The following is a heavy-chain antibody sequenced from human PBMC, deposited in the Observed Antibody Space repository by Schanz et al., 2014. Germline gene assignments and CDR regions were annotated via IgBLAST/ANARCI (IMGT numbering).Heavy chain of an antibody. Sequence: VQLVESGGGMVQPGGPLRLSCAASGFTFSDHYMDWVRQAPGKGLGWVAVIWHDGSGKYYADSVKGRFTISRDNSKNTLYLEMNSLRAEDTAVYFCARDRAAGYYDAGMSYYYYAMDVWGQGTMVTVSS. CDR1: GFTFSDHY. CDR3: ARDRAAGYYDAGMSYYYYAMDV. CDR2: IWHDGSGK. D-gene: IGHD3-10*01. V-gene: IGHV3-33*08. J-gene: IGHJ6*02.